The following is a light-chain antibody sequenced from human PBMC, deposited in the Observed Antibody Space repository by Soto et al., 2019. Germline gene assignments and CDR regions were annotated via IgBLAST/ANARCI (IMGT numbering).Light chain of an antibody. CDR2: EVD. J-gene: IGLJ3*02. Sequence: QSALTQPPSASGSPGQSATISCTGTSSDVGGYNYVSWYKQHPGTVPSLLIYEVDKRPSGVPDRFSGSKSGNTASLTVSGLQAEDEADYYCSSYVGGNSLLFGGGTKVTVL. CDR1: SSDVGGYNY. V-gene: IGLV2-8*01. CDR3: SSYVGGNSLL.